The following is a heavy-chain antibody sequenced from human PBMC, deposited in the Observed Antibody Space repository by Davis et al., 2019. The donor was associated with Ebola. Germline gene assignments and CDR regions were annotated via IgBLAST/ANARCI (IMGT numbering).Heavy chain of an antibody. D-gene: IGHD2-8*02. J-gene: IGHJ4*02. CDR1: GYTFTSYD. CDR2: MNPNSGNT. Sequence: ASVKVSCKASGYTFTSYDINWVRQATGQGLEWMGWMNPNSGNTGYAQKFQGRVTMTRNTSISTAYMELSSLRSEDTAVYYCARDRYCTGGVCYTRGDYFDYWGQGTLVTVSS. CDR3: ARDRYCTGGVCYTRGDYFDY. V-gene: IGHV1-8*01.